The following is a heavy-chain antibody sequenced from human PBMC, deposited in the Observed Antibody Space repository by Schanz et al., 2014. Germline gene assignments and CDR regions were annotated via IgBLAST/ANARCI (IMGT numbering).Heavy chain of an antibody. CDR3: ARDAVALVPEYFMDV. V-gene: IGHV3-30*03. J-gene: IGHJ6*03. Sequence: QVQLVESGGGVAQPGRSLRLSCAASGFTFSSYGMHWVRQAPGKGLEWVAVILYDGSNKYYADSVKGRFTISRDNSMNTLHLQMDGLRVEDTAVYYCARDAVALVPEYFMDVWGKGTPVTVSS. CDR1: GFTFSSYG. CDR2: ILYDGSNK. D-gene: IGHD2-15*01.